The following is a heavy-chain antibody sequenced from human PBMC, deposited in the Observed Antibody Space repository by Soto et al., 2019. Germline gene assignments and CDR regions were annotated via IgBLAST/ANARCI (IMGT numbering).Heavy chain of an antibody. D-gene: IGHD6-13*01. J-gene: IGHJ4*02. CDR1: GGSISSSSYY. Sequence: ASETLSLTCTVSGGSISSSSYYWGWIRQPPGKGLEWIGSIYYSGSTYYNPSLKSRVTISVDTSKNQFSLKLSSVTAADTAVYYCAAPDSLYSSSPTDYWGQGTLVTVSS. V-gene: IGHV4-39*01. CDR3: AAPDSLYSSSPTDY. CDR2: IYYSGST.